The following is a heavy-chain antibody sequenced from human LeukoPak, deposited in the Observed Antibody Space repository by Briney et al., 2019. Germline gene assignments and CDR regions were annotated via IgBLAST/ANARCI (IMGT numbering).Heavy chain of an antibody. V-gene: IGHV4-38-2*02. CDR2: IYHSGST. D-gene: IGHD3-3*01. J-gene: IGHJ4*02. CDR3: ARLFLEWHSAFTNFDY. Sequence: PSETLSLTCIVSGYSISSGYYWGWIRQPPGKGLEWIGSIYHSGSTYYNPSLKSRVTISVDTSKNQFSLKLSSVTAAGTAVYYCARLFLEWHSAFTNFDYWGQGALVTVSS. CDR1: GYSISSGYY.